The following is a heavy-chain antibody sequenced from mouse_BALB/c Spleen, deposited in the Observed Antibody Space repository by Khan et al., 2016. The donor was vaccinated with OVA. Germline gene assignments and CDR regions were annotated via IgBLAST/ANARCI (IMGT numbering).Heavy chain of an antibody. Sequence: QVQLKESVPELVNPGASLKVSCKASGYTFTDYIIDWVKQSTRQGIEWIGDIFPGSGTPYYNEKFKDKATLTADKSSNKAYMQLSSLTSEDSAVYFCARGGYSVFAYWGQGTLVTVSA. CDR2: IFPGSGTP. CDR1: GYTFTDYI. J-gene: IGHJ3*01. CDR3: ARGGYSVFAY. D-gene: IGHD1-1*01. V-gene: IGHV1-77*01.